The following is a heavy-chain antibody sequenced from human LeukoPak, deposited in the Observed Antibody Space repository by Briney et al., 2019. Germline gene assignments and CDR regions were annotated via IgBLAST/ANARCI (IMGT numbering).Heavy chain of an antibody. CDR1: GCSFTSYW. CDR2: IYPGDSDT. J-gene: IGHJ4*02. D-gene: IGHD3-3*01. Sequence: GESLKISFKGSGCSFTSYWIGWVRRKPGKGVEWMGSIYPGDSDTRYSPSLQGQVTISVDTSIGTAYLQWSSLKASDTAIYYCARQNDFRLDYWGQGTLVTVSS. V-gene: IGHV5-51*01. CDR3: ARQNDFRLDY.